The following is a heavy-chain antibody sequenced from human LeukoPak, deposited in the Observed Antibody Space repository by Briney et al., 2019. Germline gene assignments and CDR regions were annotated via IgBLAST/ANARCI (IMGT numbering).Heavy chain of an antibody. CDR1: GGSISSYY. V-gene: IGHV4-4*07. J-gene: IGHJ6*03. CDR3: ATKAPPDHYYYMDV. CDR2: IYTSGST. Sequence: SETLSLTCTVSGGSISSYYWSWIRQPAGKGLEWIGRIYTSGSTNYNPSLKSRVTMSVDTSKNQFSLKLSSVTAADTAVYYCATKAPPDHYYYMDVWGKGTTVTVSS.